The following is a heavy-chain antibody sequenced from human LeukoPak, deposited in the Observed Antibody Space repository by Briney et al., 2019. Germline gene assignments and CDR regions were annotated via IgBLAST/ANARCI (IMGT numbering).Heavy chain of an antibody. J-gene: IGHJ4*02. D-gene: IGHD3-22*01. CDR3: VRSAFQAGSGNYYDY. CDR1: GFTFSNAW. V-gene: IGHV3-74*03. Sequence: GGSLRLSCAASGFTFSNAWMNWVRQAPGKGLVWVSRIDNAGSITTYADSVKGRFTISRDNAENTLYLQMNSLRVEDTAVYYCVRSAFQAGSGNYYDYWGQGTLVTVSS. CDR2: IDNAGSIT.